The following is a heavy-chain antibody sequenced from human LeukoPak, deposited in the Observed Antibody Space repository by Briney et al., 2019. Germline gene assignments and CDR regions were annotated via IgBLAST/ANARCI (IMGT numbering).Heavy chain of an antibody. CDR1: GFTFSSYA. CDR3: VRKASYYDSSEDGYFDL. D-gene: IGHD3-22*01. V-gene: IGHV3-23*01. J-gene: IGHJ2*01. CDR2: ISSSGGTT. Sequence: GGSLRLSCAASGFTFSSYAMTWVRQAPGKGLEWVSGISSSGGTTYHADSVKGRFTISRDNSKNTLYLQMDSLRAEDTAVYYCVRKASYYDSSEDGYFDLWGRGTLVTVSS.